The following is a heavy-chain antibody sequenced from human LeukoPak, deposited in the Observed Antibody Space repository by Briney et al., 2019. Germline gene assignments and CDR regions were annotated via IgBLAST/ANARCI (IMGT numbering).Heavy chain of an antibody. D-gene: IGHD6-19*01. CDR2: ISPNTGAT. CDR3: ARDRVGSGWPRPFYFEF. J-gene: IGHJ4*02. Sequence: ASLRVSCKPSGYTFTGYYIHWVRQAPGQRLEWLGWISPNTGATMFAHKFQDRVSKTRDTSIDTAYLELTSLTADDTALYYCARDRVGSGWPRPFYFEFWGQGTLVTVSS. V-gene: IGHV1-2*02. CDR1: GYTFTGYY.